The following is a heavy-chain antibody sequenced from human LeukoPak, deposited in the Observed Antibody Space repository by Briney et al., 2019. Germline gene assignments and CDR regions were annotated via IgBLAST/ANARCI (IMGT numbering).Heavy chain of an antibody. CDR1: GYTFTSYD. CDR2: INPNSGGT. Sequence: EASVKVSCKASGYTFTSYDINWVRQATGQGLEWMGWINPNSGGTNYAQKFQGRVTMTRDTSISTAYMDLSRLRSDDTAVYYCARAGKYSSGWFLDYWGQGTLVTVSS. J-gene: IGHJ4*02. V-gene: IGHV1-2*02. D-gene: IGHD6-19*01. CDR3: ARAGKYSSGWFLDY.